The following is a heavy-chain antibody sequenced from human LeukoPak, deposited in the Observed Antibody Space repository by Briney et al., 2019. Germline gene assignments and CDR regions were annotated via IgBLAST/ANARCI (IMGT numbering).Heavy chain of an antibody. D-gene: IGHD3-22*01. CDR1: GGSISSRSSY. CDR3: ARGDSGYYSDAFDL. V-gene: IGHV4-61*02. J-gene: IGHJ3*01. CDR2: IYTSGST. Sequence: SQTLSLXCTVSGGSISSRSSYWGWIRQPADKGLEWIGRIYTSGSTNYNPPLKSRVTISLDTSKNHFSLKLNSVTAADTAVYYCARGDSGYYSDAFDLWGQGTKVTVSS.